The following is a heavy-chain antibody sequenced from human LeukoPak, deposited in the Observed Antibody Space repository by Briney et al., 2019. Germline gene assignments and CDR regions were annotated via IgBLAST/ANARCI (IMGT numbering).Heavy chain of an antibody. Sequence: SETLSLTCTVSGGSLNNYYWSWIRQPPGKGLEWIGYIYYSGSTIYNPSLRSRVSISVDTSAKQFSLNLRSVTAADTAVYYCARHHGYDSSGYYYVPHYDYWGQGTLVTVSS. CDR1: GGSLNNYY. D-gene: IGHD3-22*01. CDR3: ARHHGYDSSGYYYVPHYDY. V-gene: IGHV4-59*01. J-gene: IGHJ4*02. CDR2: IYYSGST.